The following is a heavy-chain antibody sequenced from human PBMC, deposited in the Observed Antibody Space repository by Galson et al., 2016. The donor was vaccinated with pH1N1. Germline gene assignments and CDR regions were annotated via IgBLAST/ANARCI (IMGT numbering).Heavy chain of an antibody. CDR1: GHKFTSSW. D-gene: IGHD4-17*01. Sequence: QSGAEVKKPGESLKISCKGSGHKFTSSWIGWVRQMPGKGLEWMGIIYLGSSLIRYRPSFQGQVTISVDKSVNIVYLEWGSLKASDTAMYYCARQNDYGDYRGDAFDIWGQGTMVTVSS. CDR3: ARQNDYGDYRGDAFDI. V-gene: IGHV5-51*01. J-gene: IGHJ3*02. CDR2: IYLGSSLI.